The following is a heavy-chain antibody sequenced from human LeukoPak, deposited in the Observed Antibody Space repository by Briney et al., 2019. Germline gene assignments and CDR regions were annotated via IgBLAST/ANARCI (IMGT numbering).Heavy chain of an antibody. Sequence: EASVKVSCKASGYTFTSYGISWVRQAPGQGLEWMGWISAYNGNTNYAQKLQGRVAMTTDTSTSTAYMELRSLRSDDTAVYYCARWQGLLSDIVVVVAAGALYYYYYGMDVWGQGTTVTVSS. CDR1: GYTFTSYG. J-gene: IGHJ6*02. CDR2: ISAYNGNT. D-gene: IGHD2-15*01. CDR3: ARWQGLLSDIVVVVAAGALYYYYYGMDV. V-gene: IGHV1-18*01.